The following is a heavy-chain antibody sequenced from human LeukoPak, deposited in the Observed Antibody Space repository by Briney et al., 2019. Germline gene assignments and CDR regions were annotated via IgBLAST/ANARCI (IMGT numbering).Heavy chain of an antibody. CDR2: MNPNSGNT. J-gene: IGHJ6*03. Sequence: ASVKVSCKASGYTFTSYDINWLRQATGQGLEWMGWMNPNSGNTGYAQKFQGRVTMTRNTSISTAYMELSSLRSEDTAVYYCARVDRWSYYYYMDVWGKGTTVTVSS. CDR1: GYTFTSYD. CDR3: ARVDRWSYYYYMDV. D-gene: IGHD2-15*01. V-gene: IGHV1-8*01.